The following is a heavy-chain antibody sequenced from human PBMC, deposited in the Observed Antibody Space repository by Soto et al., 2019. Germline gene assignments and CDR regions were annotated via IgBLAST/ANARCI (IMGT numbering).Heavy chain of an antibody. D-gene: IGHD3-22*01. V-gene: IGHV1-69*13. CDR3: ARDGTLYDSSAYYYLY. CDR1: GGTFSRYT. CDR2: ITPMFGTP. J-gene: IGHJ4*02. Sequence: GASVKVSCKASGGTFSRYTITWVRQAPGQGLEWMGGITPMFGTPNYAQRFQGRVTITADESTSTGYMELSSLRSEDTAMYYCARDGTLYDSSAYYYLYWGQGTLVTVSS.